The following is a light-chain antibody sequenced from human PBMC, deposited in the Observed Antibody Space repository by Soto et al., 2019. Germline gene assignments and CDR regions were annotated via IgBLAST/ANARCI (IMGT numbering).Light chain of an antibody. V-gene: IGLV2-14*01. CDR3: TSYTSSSTFYV. Sequence: QSALAQPASVSLSPGQSITISCTGTSSDIGGYYYVSWYQHHPGKAPKLMIYQVSNRPSGASNRFSGSKSGNTASLTISGLQAEDEADYYCTSYTSSSTFYVFGTGTKVTVL. CDR2: QVS. CDR1: SSDIGGYYY. J-gene: IGLJ1*01.